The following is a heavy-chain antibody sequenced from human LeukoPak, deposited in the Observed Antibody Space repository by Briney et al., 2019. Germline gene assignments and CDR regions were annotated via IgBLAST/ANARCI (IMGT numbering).Heavy chain of an antibody. Sequence: SQTLSLTCTVSGGSISSGDYYWSWIRQPPGKGLEWIAYMYYSGSTNYNPSLKSRVTISVDTSKNQFSLKLSSVTAADTAVYYCAREHDLGYFDYWGQGTLVTVSS. D-gene: IGHD2-21*02. CDR3: AREHDLGYFDY. CDR2: MYYSGST. J-gene: IGHJ4*02. CDR1: GGSISSGDYY. V-gene: IGHV4-30-4*01.